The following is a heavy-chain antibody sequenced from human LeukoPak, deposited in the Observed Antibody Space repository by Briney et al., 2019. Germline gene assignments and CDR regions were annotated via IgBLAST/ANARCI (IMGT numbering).Heavy chain of an antibody. CDR2: VSGSGGST. Sequence: GGSLRLSCAASGFTFSSYAMSWVRQAPGKGLEWVSAVSGSGGSTYYADSVKGRFTISRDNSKNTLYLQMNSLRAEDTAVYYCAKDLRGSTVTGGNWFGPWGQGTLVTVSS. V-gene: IGHV3-23*01. CDR3: AKDLRGSTVTGGNWFGP. D-gene: IGHD4-17*01. CDR1: GFTFSSYA. J-gene: IGHJ5*02.